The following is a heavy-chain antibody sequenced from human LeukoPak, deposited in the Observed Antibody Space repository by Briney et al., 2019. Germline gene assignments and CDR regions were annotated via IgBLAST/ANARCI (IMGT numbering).Heavy chain of an antibody. CDR3: ARDQNYFDTTTYYGIDY. J-gene: IGHJ4*02. CDR2: INPNSGAT. V-gene: IGHV1-2*02. Sequence: ASVKLSCKASGSSFTGYYINWVRQAPGQGLEWMGWINPNSGATNYAQKFQDRVTVTRDTSISTAYMELSRLRSDDTAVYICARDQNYFDTTTYYGIDYWGQGTLVTVSS. CDR1: GSSFTGYY. D-gene: IGHD3-22*01.